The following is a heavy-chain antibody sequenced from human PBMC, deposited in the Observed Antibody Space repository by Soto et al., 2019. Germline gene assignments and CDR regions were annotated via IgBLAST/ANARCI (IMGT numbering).Heavy chain of an antibody. D-gene: IGHD6-19*01. CDR2: ISNSDDST. J-gene: IGHJ4*02. V-gene: IGHV3-23*01. Sequence: GGSLRLSCAASGFTFSSYAMSLVRHAPGKGLEWVSTISNSDDSTYYADSVKGRFTISRDNSKNTLYLQMNVLRAEDTAVYSSAKDRSGWYYFDNRGQGTLVTVSS. CDR1: GFTFSSYA. CDR3: AKDRSGWYYFDN.